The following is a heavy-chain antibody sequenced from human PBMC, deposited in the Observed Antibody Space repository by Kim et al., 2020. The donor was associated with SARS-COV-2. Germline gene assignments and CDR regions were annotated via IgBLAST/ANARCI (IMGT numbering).Heavy chain of an antibody. V-gene: IGHV3-74*01. J-gene: IGHJ4*02. CDR1: GFTFSTYW. D-gene: IGHD6-13*01. CDR3: TTGGTAAAFREIY. CDR2: INTDGSST. Sequence: GGSLRLSCAASGFTFSTYWMHWVRQAPGKGLVWVSRINTDGSSTNYADSVKGRFTISRDNAKNTVYLQMNSLRVEDTAVYYCTTGGTAAAFREIYWGQGT.